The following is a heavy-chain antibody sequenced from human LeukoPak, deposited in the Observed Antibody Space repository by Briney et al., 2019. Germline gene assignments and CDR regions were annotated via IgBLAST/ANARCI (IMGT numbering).Heavy chain of an antibody. CDR1: GFTFDDYA. CDR3: AKDMRGYDGGTIDY. CDR2: ISWNSGSI. J-gene: IGHJ4*02. V-gene: IGHV3-9*01. D-gene: IGHD5-12*01. Sequence: GRSLRLSCAASGFTFDDYAMHWVRQAPGKGLEGVSGISWNSGSIGYADSVKGRFTISRDNAKNSLYLQMNSLRAEDTALYYCAKDMRGYDGGTIDYWGQGTLVTVSS.